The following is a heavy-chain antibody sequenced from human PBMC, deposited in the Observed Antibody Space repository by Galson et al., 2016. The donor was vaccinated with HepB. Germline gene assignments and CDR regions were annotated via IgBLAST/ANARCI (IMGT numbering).Heavy chain of an antibody. CDR3: AREGWELRGAFDI. J-gene: IGHJ3*02. CDR1: GFTFSSYG. CDR2: ITHGGNST. Sequence: SLRLSCAASGFTFSSYGMHWVRQAPGRGLEWVAGITHGGNSTHFADSVKGRFTISRDNSKNTLYLQMNSLRAEDTAVYYCAREGWELRGAFDIWGQGTMVSVSS. D-gene: IGHD1-26*01. V-gene: IGHV3-33*08.